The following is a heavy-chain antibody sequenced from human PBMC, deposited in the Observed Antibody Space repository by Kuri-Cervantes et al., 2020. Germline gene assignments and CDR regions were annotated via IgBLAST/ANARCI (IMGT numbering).Heavy chain of an antibody. J-gene: IGHJ4*02. Sequence: GESLKISCAASGFTFSSYSMNWVRQAPGKGLEWVSSISSSSSYIYYADSVKGRFTISRDNAKNSLYLQMNSLRAADTAVYYCARDRRYDQLLSLYYFDYWGQGTLVTVSS. CDR1: GFTFSSYS. D-gene: IGHD2-2*01. V-gene: IGHV3-21*01. CDR3: ARDRRYDQLLSLYYFDY. CDR2: ISSSSSYI.